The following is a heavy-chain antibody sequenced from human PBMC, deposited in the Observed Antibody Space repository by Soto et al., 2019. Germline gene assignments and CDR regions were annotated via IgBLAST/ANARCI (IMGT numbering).Heavy chain of an antibody. V-gene: IGHV4-34*01. CDR2: INHSGST. CDR3: ARGRGVVFPRYHYYMDV. CDR1: GGSFSGYY. Sequence: SETLSLTCAVYGGSFSGYYWSWIRQPPGKGLEWIGEINHSGSTNYNPSLKSRVTISVDTSKNQFSLKLSSVTAADTAVYYCARGRGVVFPRYHYYMDVWGKGTTVTVSS. D-gene: IGHD2-15*01. J-gene: IGHJ6*03.